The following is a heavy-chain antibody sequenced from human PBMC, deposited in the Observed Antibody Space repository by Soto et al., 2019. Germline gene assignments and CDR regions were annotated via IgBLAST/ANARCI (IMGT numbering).Heavy chain of an antibody. D-gene: IGHD6-6*01. Sequence: SETLSLTCDVYGGSFSGYIWTWIRQTPGKWLQWIGQINHSGSANYNPSLKSRVTISLDTSKNQFSLRLNSVTAADTAVYFCVRSSIEPRIFMYPFDYWGLGTLVTVSS. V-gene: IGHV4-34*01. CDR1: GGSFSGYI. CDR3: VRSSIEPRIFMYPFDY. J-gene: IGHJ4*02. CDR2: INHSGSA.